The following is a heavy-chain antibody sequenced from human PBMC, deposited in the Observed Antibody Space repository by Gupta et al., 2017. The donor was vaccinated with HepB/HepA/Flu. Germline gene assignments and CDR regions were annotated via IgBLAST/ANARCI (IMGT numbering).Heavy chain of an antibody. J-gene: IGHJ4*02. Sequence: EVQLLESGGGLVQPGGSLRLSCAASGFTFSSYAMSWVRQAPGKGLEWVSAISGSGGSTYYADSVKGRFTISRDNAKNTLYLQMNSLRAEDTAVYYCAKEGPPHYDILTGPNGRDYWGQGTLGTVSA. D-gene: IGHD3-9*01. V-gene: IGHV3-23*01. CDR1: GFTFSSYA. CDR3: AKEGPPHYDILTGPNGRDY. CDR2: ISGSGGST.